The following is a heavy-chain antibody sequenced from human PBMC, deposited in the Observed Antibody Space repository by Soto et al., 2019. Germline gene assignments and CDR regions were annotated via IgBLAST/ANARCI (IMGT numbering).Heavy chain of an antibody. CDR1: GFTFGDYY. V-gene: IGHV3-11*06. J-gene: IGHJ2*01. Sequence: QMQLVESGGDLVKPGGSLRLSCGASGFTFGDYYMSWIRQVPGQGLEWLAFISSSGSYTKYSDSMRGRLTVSRDNGQNSLYLQMNSLSVDDTGVYYCARLRVGVNWYFDLWGRGTMVPVSA. CDR3: ARLRVGVNWYFDL. D-gene: IGHD1-26*01. CDR2: ISSSGSYT.